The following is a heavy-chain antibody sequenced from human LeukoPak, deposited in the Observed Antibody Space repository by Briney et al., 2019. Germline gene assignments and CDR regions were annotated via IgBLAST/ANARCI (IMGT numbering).Heavy chain of an antibody. CDR3: ASTRGDNYYDSSGYYDN. CDR2: INPNSGGT. V-gene: IGHV1-2*02. CDR1: GCTFTGYY. D-gene: IGHD3-22*01. J-gene: IGHJ4*02. Sequence: ASVKVSCKASGCTFTGYYMHWVRQAPGHGLEWMGWINPNSGGTNYAQKFQGRVTMTRDTSISTAYMELSRLRSDDTAVYYCASTRGDNYYDSSGYYDNWGQGTLVTVSS.